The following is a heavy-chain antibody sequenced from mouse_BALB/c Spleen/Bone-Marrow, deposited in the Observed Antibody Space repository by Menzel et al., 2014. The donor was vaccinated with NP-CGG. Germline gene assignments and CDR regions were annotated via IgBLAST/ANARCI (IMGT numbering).Heavy chain of an antibody. CDR1: GYTFTDYT. J-gene: IGHJ2*01. V-gene: IGHV1-22*01. CDR2: VNPNIGGT. CDR3: ARGRWYY. Sequence: VQLKESGPELVKPGASVKISCKASGYTFTDYTLHWVKQSHGKSLEWIGGVNPNIGGTSYNQKFKGKASLTVNKSSTTACMELRSLTSEDSAVYYCARGRWYYWGPGTTLTVSS. D-gene: IGHD2-3*01.